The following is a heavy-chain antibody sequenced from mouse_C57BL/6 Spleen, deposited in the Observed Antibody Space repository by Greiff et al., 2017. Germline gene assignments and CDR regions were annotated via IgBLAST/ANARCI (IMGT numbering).Heavy chain of an antibody. D-gene: IGHD2-1*01. CDR3: ARGYGNYVYYFDY. V-gene: IGHV1-64*01. Sequence: VQLQQPGAELVKPGASVTLSCKASGYTFTSYWMHWVKQRPGQGLEWIGMIHPNSGSTNYNEKFKSKATLTVDKSSSTAYMQLSSLTSEDSAVYYCARGYGNYVYYFDYWGQGTTLTVSS. J-gene: IGHJ2*01. CDR1: GYTFTSYW. CDR2: IHPNSGST.